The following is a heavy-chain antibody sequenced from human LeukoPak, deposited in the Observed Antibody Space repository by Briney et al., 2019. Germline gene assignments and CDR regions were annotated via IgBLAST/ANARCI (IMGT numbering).Heavy chain of an antibody. CDR3: ARRPVRQLWFRGAFDY. CDR2: IYYSGST. CDR1: GGSISSSSYY. D-gene: IGHD5-18*01. J-gene: IGHJ4*02. V-gene: IGHV4-39*01. Sequence: SETLSLTRTVSGGSISSSSYYWGWIRQPPGKGLEWIGSIYYSGSTYYNPSLKSRVTISVDTSKNQFSLKLSSVTAADTAVYYCARRPVRQLWFRGAFDYWGQGTLVTVSS.